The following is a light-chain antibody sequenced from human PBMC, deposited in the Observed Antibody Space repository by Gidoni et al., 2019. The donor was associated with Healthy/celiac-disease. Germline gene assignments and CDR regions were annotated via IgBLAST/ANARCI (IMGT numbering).Light chain of an antibody. CDR2: DNN. Sequence: QSVLTPPPSVSAAPGQKVTISCSGSSSNIGNNYVSWYQQLPGTAPKLLIYDNNKRPSGIPDRVSGSKSGTSATLCITGLQTGDEADYYCGTWDSSLSAGVFGGGTKLTVL. V-gene: IGLV1-51*01. CDR3: GTWDSSLSAGV. CDR1: SSNIGNNY. J-gene: IGLJ3*02.